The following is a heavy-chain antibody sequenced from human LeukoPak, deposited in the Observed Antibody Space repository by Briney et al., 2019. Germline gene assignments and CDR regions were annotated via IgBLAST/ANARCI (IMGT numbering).Heavy chain of an antibody. CDR2: ISGSGGST. D-gene: IGHD2-15*01. V-gene: IGHV3-23*01. Sequence: GGSLRLSCAASGFTFSSYGMHWVRQAPGKGLEWVSAISGSGGSTYYADSVKGRFTISRDNSKNTLYLQMNSLRAEDTAVYYCAKGLELVVVAATLVDYWGQGALVTVSS. CDR3: AKGLELVVVAATLVDY. CDR1: GFTFSSYG. J-gene: IGHJ4*02.